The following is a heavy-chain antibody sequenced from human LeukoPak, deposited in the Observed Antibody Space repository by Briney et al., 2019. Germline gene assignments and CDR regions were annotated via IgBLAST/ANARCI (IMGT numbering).Heavy chain of an antibody. CDR1: GCTFRNYA. D-gene: IGHD3-22*01. V-gene: IGHV1-69*13. J-gene: IGHJ4*02. CDR2: IMPIFGTA. Sequence: SSVKVSCLASGCTFRNYAISWVGQAPGQPLEWMGGIMPIFGTANYAQKLQGRVTITADECTSTAYMELSSLRSEDTAVYYCASGAENYDSRRYHGSDFDYWGQGTLVTVSS. CDR3: ASGAENYDSRRYHGSDFDY.